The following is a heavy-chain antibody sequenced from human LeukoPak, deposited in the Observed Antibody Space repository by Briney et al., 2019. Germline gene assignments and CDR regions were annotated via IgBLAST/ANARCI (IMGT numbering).Heavy chain of an antibody. CDR1: GFTFSSYA. J-gene: IGHJ6*02. CDR2: ISYDGSNK. CDR3: AREIYDILTGYYNYYYGMDV. D-gene: IGHD3-9*01. V-gene: IGHV3-30-3*01. Sequence: PGRSLRLSCAASGFTFSSYAMHWVRQAPGKGLEWVAVISYDGSNKYYADSVKGRFTISRDNSKNTLYLQMNSLRAEDTAVYYCAREIYDILTGYYNYYYGMDVWGQGTTVTVSS.